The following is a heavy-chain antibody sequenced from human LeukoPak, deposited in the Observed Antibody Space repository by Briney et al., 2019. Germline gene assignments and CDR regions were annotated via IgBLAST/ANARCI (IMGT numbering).Heavy chain of an antibody. CDR1: GGSISSSSYY. Sequence: SETLSLTCTVSGGSISSSSYYWGWIRQPPGKGLEWIGSIYYSGSTYYNPSLKSRVTISVDTSKNQFSLKLSSVTAADTAVYYCARSYDILTGPSHWFDPWGQGTLVTVSS. V-gene: IGHV4-39*01. J-gene: IGHJ5*02. CDR2: IYYSGST. CDR3: ARSYDILTGPSHWFDP. D-gene: IGHD3-9*01.